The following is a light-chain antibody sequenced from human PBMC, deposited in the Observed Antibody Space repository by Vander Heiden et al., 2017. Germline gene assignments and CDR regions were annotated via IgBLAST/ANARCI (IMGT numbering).Light chain of an antibody. J-gene: IGLJ1*01. V-gene: IGLV3-21*02. CDR3: QVWNTITVHV. CDR2: DDS. CDR1: NIATKN. Sequence: SYELTQPPSVSVAPGQTAGITCGGNNIATKNVHWYQQKSGQSPVLLVYDDSNRPSGIPERFSGSTSGNTATLTISRVEAGDEADYYCQVWNTITVHVFGTGTKVTVL.